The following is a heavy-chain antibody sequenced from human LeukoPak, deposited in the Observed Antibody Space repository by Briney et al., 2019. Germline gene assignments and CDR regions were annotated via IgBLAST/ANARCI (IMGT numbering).Heavy chain of an antibody. CDR3: ARRPRDSSGYYLGAFHA. J-gene: IGHJ3*01. D-gene: IGHD3-22*01. CDR2: IGASGADT. V-gene: IGHV3-23*01. Sequence: GGSLRLSCAASGFSFSTYWMSWVRQTPEKGLDWVSVIGASGADTYYADSVKGRFTISRDNAKNTLYLHMSSLRAEDTAVYFCARRPRDSSGYYLGAFHAWGQGTTVTVSS. CDR1: GFSFSTYW.